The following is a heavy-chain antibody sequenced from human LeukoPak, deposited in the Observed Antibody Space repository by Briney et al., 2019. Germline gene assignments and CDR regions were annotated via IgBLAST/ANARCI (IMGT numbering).Heavy chain of an antibody. V-gene: IGHV3-7*03. CDR3: ARAGGPGTVDY. J-gene: IGHJ4*02. D-gene: IGHD1-26*01. CDR1: GFTFSDYW. CDR2: INHDGRET. Sequence: GGSLRLSREASGFTFSDYWMSWVRQAPGKGLEWVANINHDGRETYYVDSVKGRFTISRDNAKNSLFPQMNSLRVEDTAVYYCARAGGPGTVDYWGQGTLLTVSS.